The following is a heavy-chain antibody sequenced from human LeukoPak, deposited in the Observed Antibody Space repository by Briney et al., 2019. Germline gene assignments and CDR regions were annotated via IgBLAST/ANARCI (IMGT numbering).Heavy chain of an antibody. V-gene: IGHV1-2*02. Sequence: GASVKFYCKASGYTFTGYYMHWVRQAPGQGLEWMGWTNPNSGGTNYAQKFQGRVTMTRDTSISTAYMELSRLRSDDTAVYYCAIRGYSSSPFDYWGQGTLVTVSS. CDR3: AIRGYSSSPFDY. D-gene: IGHD6-6*01. J-gene: IGHJ4*02. CDR2: TNPNSGGT. CDR1: GYTFTGYY.